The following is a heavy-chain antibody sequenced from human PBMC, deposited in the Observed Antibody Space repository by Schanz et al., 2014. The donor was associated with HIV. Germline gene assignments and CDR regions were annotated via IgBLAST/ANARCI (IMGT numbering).Heavy chain of an antibody. CDR2: ISGSSIT. D-gene: IGHD2-15*01. Sequence: EVQLVESGGGLIQPGGSLRLSCAASGFTVSSNYMSWVRQAPGRGLEWVSAISGSSITYSADSVKGRFTISRDNSKNTLYLQMNSLRAEDTAVYYCALSRPSGYGGSWYFDLWGRGTLVAVSS. CDR3: ALSRPSGYGGSWYFDL. CDR1: GFTVSSNY. J-gene: IGHJ2*01. V-gene: IGHV3-53*01.